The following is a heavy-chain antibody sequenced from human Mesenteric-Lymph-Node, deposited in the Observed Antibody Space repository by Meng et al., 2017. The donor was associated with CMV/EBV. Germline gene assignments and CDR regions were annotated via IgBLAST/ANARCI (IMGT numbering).Heavy chain of an antibody. CDR1: GFTFSSYW. CDR2: INQDDSIR. V-gene: IGHV3-7*01. J-gene: IGHJ4*02. Sequence: GGSLRLSCAASGFTFSSYWMSWVRQAPGRGLEWVANINQDDSIRNYVDSVKGRFTISRDNAKNSLYLQMSSLRVEDMAVYYCARDRTRNSLDYWGQGTLVTVSS. CDR3: ARDRTRNSLDY. D-gene: IGHD4-23*01.